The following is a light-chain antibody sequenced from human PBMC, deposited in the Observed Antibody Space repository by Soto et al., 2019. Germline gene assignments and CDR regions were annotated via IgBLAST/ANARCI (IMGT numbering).Light chain of an antibody. CDR3: SSLTTSFTYV. CDR1: SSDVGAYNY. CDR2: EVS. J-gene: IGLJ1*01. Sequence: SVLTQPASVSGSPGQSVAISCTGTSSDVGAYNYISWYQQHPGKAPKLLPSEVSNRPSGVSDRFSGSKSGNTASLTISGLQAEDEADYYCSSLTTSFTYVFGTGTKVTVL. V-gene: IGLV2-14*01.